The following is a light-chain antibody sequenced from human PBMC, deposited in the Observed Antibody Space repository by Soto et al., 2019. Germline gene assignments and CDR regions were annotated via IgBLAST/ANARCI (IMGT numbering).Light chain of an antibody. CDR3: QQYGSTPLT. CDR2: GAS. CDR1: QSVMSSF. J-gene: IGKJ4*01. V-gene: IGKV3-20*01. Sequence: EVVLTQSPGTLSLSPGERASLSCRASQSVMSSFLAWYQHKPGQAPRLLIYGASSRATGIPDRFSGSGSGRDFTLTISRVETEDFAVYFCQQYGSTPLTFGGGTKVQIK.